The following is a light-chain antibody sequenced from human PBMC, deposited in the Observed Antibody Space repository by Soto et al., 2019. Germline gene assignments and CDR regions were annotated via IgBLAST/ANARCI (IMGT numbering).Light chain of an antibody. CDR3: QQRSNWPKT. J-gene: IGKJ5*01. V-gene: IGKV3-11*01. Sequence: EVVLTQSPATLSLSPGERATLSCRASQTVSSFLAWYQQRPGQAPRLLIYDASHRATGIPARFSGSGSGTDFTLTISSLEPEDFAVYYCQQRSNWPKTFGQGTRLEI. CDR1: QTVSSF. CDR2: DAS.